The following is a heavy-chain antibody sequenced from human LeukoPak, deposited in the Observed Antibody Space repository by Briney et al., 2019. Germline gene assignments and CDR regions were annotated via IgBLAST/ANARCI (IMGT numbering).Heavy chain of an antibody. V-gene: IGHV3-21*01. D-gene: IGHD5-18*01. CDR2: ISSSSSYI. CDR3: ARQADTAMLIWSFTDY. Sequence: GGSLGLSCAASGFTFNSYTMNWVRQAPGKGLEWVSSISSSSSYIYYSDSVKGRFTISRDNAKNSLYLQMNSLRAEDTALYYCARQADTAMLIWSFTDYWGQGTLVTVSS. J-gene: IGHJ4*02. CDR1: GFTFNSYT.